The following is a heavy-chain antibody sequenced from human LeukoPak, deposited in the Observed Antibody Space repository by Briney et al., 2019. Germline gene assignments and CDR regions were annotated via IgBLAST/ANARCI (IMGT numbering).Heavy chain of an antibody. J-gene: IGHJ2*01. CDR2: ISGSGGST. V-gene: IGHV3-23*01. CDR3: AKDSRAVAGTRGGYFDL. Sequence: GGSLRLSCAASGFTFSSYGMSWVRQAPGKGLEWVSAISGSGGSTYYADSVKGRFTISRDNSKNTLYLQMNSLRAEDTAVYYCAKDSRAVAGTRGGYFDLWGRGTLVTVSS. CDR1: GFTFSSYG. D-gene: IGHD6-19*01.